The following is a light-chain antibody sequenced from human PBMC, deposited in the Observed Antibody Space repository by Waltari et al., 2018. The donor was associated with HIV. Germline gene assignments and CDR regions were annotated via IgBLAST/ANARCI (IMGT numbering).Light chain of an antibody. CDR3: CSYAGSSQVV. J-gene: IGLJ2*01. CDR1: SSVVAGYNY. V-gene: IGLV2-11*01. Sequence: QSALTQPRSVSGSPGQSVTISCTVTSSVVAGYNYVSWYQQPPGNSPTLMIYDVSKRPSGVPDRFSGTKSGNTASLTISGLQAEDEADYYCCSYAGSSQVVFGGGTKLTVL. CDR2: DVS.